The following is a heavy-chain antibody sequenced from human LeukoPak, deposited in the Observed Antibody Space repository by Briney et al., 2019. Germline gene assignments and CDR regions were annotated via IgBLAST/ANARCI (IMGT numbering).Heavy chain of an antibody. V-gene: IGHV3-20*03. CDR3: ARANYYDSSGYPVPFDP. J-gene: IGHJ5*02. CDR2: IXXXGGST. Sequence: GIXXXGGSTVYADSVKGRFTISRDNAKNSLYLQMNSLRAEDTALYYCARANYYDSSGYPVPFDPWGQGTLVTVSS. D-gene: IGHD3-22*01.